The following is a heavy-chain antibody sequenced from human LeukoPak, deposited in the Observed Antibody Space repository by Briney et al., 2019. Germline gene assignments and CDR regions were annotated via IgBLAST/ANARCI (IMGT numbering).Heavy chain of an antibody. V-gene: IGHV3-15*01. J-gene: IGHJ4*02. Sequence: GGSLRLSCAASGLTFSDAWMSWVRQAPGKGLEWVARISDGGTTHYTAPVKARFSIFRDDSKSTMYLQMNSLTTEDTAVHYCTTAPTKGWLPYFAFWGQGAPVTVSS. CDR1: GLTFSDAW. D-gene: IGHD5-24*01. CDR3: TTAPTKGWLPYFAF. CDR2: ISDGGTT.